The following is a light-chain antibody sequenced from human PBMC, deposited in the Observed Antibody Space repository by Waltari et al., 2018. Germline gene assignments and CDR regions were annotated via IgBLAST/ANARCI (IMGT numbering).Light chain of an antibody. V-gene: IGKV3-15*01. Sequence: EIVMTQSPATLSVSPGERATLSCRASQSVSSNLAWYQQKPGQAPRLLIYGASTRATRIPARFSGSGSGTEFTLTISSLQSEDFAVYYCQQYNNWPPLTVGGGTKVEIK. CDR1: QSVSSN. CDR2: GAS. J-gene: IGKJ4*01. CDR3: QQYNNWPPLT.